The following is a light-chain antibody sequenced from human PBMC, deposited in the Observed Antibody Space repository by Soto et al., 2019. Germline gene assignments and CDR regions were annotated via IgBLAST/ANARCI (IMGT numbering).Light chain of an antibody. Sequence: IVLTQSPGTLSLSPGERATLCCRASQSVGSSYLAWYQQKPGQPPRLLIFGAFNRATVIPDRFSGSASGTDFTLTISRLEPEGFAVYYCPQYSSSPLFTFGAVIKMDIK. CDR3: PQYSSSPLFT. CDR1: QSVGSSY. J-gene: IGKJ3*01. CDR2: GAF. V-gene: IGKV3-20*01.